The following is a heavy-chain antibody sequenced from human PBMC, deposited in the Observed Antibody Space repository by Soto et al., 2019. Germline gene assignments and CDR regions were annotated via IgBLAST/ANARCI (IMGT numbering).Heavy chain of an antibody. CDR3: ARGNMSSVRKRVNWFDP. J-gene: IGHJ5*02. V-gene: IGHV4-61*01. CDR2: IYYRGRT. CDR1: GGSVSSGSYY. D-gene: IGHD3-10*01. Sequence: QVQLQESGPGLVKPSETLSLTCTVSGGSVSSGSYYWNWIRQPPGKALQWIGYIYYRGRTNYNPSHTGRVTVSVDTSRNQFSLEVSSVTAADTAVYYCARGNMSSVRKRVNWFDPWGQGTLVTVSS.